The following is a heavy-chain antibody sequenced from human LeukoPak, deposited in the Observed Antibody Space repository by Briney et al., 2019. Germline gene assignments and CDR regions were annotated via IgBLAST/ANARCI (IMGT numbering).Heavy chain of an antibody. V-gene: IGHV3-23*01. J-gene: IGHJ4*02. CDR2: ISGSAGST. CDR3: AKVGVVVPKMSGY. D-gene: IGHD2-2*01. Sequence: GAPLRLSCAASGFTFSSYAMSWVRQAPRKGLELVSAISGSAGSTYYAYSVKGRFTTSSNNSKNTLYLQMNSMRAGERAVYYCAKVGVVVPKMSGYWGQGTLVTVSS. CDR1: GFTFSSYA.